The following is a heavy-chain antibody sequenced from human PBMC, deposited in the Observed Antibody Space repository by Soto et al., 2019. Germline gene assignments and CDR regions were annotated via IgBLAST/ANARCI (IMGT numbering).Heavy chain of an antibody. CDR2: IDSDGSIT. CDR3: ATLGLQQAF. J-gene: IGHJ4*02. Sequence: LRLSCAASGFTFNTWMHWVRQAPGEGLVWVSSIDSDGSITSYADSVKGRFTISRDNAKNTLYLQMNSLRAEDTAVYYCATLGLQQAFWGQGTLVTVSS. V-gene: IGHV3-74*01. D-gene: IGHD2-21*02. CDR1: GFTFNTW.